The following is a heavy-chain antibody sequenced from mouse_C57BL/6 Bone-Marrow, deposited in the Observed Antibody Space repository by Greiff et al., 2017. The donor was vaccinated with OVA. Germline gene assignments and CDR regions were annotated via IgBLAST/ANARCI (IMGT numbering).Heavy chain of an antibody. V-gene: IGHV1-64*01. CDR1: GYTFTSYW. CDR3: ARSGQLRAWFAY. Sequence: VQLQQSGAELVKPGASVKLSRKASGYTFTSYWMHWVKQRPGQGLEWIGMIHPNSGSTNYNEKFKSKATLTVDKSSSTAYMQLSSLTSEDSAVYYCARSGQLRAWFAYWGQGTLVTVSA. D-gene: IGHD3-2*02. CDR2: IHPNSGST. J-gene: IGHJ3*01.